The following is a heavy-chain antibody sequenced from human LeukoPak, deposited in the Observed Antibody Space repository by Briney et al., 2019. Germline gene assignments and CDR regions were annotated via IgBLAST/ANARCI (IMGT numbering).Heavy chain of an antibody. J-gene: IGHJ4*02. V-gene: IGHV3-23*01. CDR3: AKDGGLWVSAHWGDS. CDR2: ISGGGGST. Sequence: GGSLRLSCAASGFTFTSYSMNWVRQAPGKGLEWVSTISGGGGSTYYADSVKGRFTVSRDDSKNTLYLQMNSLRAEDTAVYYCAKDGGLWVSAHWGDSWGRGTLVTVSS. D-gene: IGHD7-27*01. CDR1: GFTFTSYS.